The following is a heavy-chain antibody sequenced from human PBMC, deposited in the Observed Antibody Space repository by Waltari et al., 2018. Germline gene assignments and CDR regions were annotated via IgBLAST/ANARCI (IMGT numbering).Heavy chain of an antibody. CDR2: INHSGST. Sequence: QVQLQQWGAGLLKPSETLSLTCAVYGGSFSGYYWSWIRQPPGKGLEWIGEINHSGSTTYNPSLKSRVTISVDTSKNQFSLKLSSVTAADTAVYYCARFKAAAGKTIDYWGQGTLVTVSS. J-gene: IGHJ4*02. CDR1: GGSFSGYY. V-gene: IGHV4-34*01. D-gene: IGHD6-13*01. CDR3: ARFKAAAGKTIDY.